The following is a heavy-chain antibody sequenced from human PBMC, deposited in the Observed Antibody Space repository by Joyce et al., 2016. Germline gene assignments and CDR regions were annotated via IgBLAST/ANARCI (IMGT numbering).Heavy chain of an antibody. CDR3: ARGNGDFWSGYYNYFDY. V-gene: IGHV4-30-4*01. CDR2: IYFSSSP. J-gene: IGHJ4*02. Sequence: QVQLQESGPGLVKPSQTLSLTCTVSGGSIGSGDYYWSWVRQSPGKGLEGVGYIYFSSSPRRNASRKSRLTISADASKNQFSLKVRSVTAADTAVYYCARGNGDFWSGYYNYFDYWGQGILVTVSS. D-gene: IGHD3-3*01. CDR1: GGSIGSGDYY.